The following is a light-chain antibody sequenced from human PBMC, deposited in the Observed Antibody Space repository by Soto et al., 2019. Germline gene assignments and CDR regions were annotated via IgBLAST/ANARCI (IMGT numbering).Light chain of an antibody. CDR2: EVG. CDR1: SSHVGGYYS. CDR3: SSYTSTSIPYD. V-gene: IGLV2-14*01. Sequence: QSVLTQPGSVSGAPGQAITIACTGTSSHVGGYYSGSSYLHHPGKTPKPMIYEVGYRPSGVSSRFSGSKSGNTASLTISGLQAEDEADYYCSSYTSTSIPYDFGTGSKVTGL. J-gene: IGLJ1*01.